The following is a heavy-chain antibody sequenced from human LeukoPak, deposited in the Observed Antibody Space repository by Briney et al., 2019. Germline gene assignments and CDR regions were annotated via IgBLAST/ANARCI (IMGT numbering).Heavy chain of an antibody. D-gene: IGHD5-12*01. V-gene: IGHV4-61*08. CDR1: GGSISSGGYY. CDR3: ARWGGYPRAFDI. CDR2: IYYSGST. J-gene: IGHJ3*02. Sequence: NASETLSLTCTVSGGSISSGGYYWSWIRQHPGKGLEWIGYIYYSGSTNYNPSLKSRVTISVDTSKNQFSLKLSSVAVADTAVYYCARWGGYPRAFDIWGQGTMVTVSS.